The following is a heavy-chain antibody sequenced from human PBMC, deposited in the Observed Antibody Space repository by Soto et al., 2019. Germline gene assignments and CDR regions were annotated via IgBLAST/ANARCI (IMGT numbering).Heavy chain of an antibody. CDR1: GGSISSGDYS. CDR2: IYFGGST. Sequence: SETLSLTCAFSGGSISSGDYSWNWIRQPPGKGLEWIGYIYFGGSTYYNPSLQSRVTMSVDRSRNQFSLKLNSVTAADTAVYYCARRAAAGSHWFDPWGPGSPGHRLL. V-gene: IGHV4-30-2*01. CDR3: ARRAAAGSHWFDP. J-gene: IGHJ5*02. D-gene: IGHD6-13*01.